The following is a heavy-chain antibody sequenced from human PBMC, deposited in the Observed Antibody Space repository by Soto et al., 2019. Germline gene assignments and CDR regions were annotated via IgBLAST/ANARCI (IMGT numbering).Heavy chain of an antibody. V-gene: IGHV4-31*03. J-gene: IGHJ3*01. CDR3: ARQLVVAANSGAIDV. Sequence: SETLSLTCSVSGDSISGDGYYWSWIRQPPGKGLEWIAYIYYSGTISYSETSYFNPSLKSRADISVDASKDQFSLKLTSVTAADTAVYYCARQLVVAANSGAIDVWGQGTMVTVSS. CDR1: GDSISGDGYY. D-gene: IGHD2-15*01. CDR2: IYYSGTISYSETS.